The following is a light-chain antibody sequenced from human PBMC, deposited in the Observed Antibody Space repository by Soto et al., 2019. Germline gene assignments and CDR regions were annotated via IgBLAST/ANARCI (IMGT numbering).Light chain of an antibody. CDR2: EDI. Sequence: QSVLTQPASVSGSPGQSITISCTGTSSDIGRYNLVSWYQQHPGKAPKLIIYEDIERPSGVSDRFSGAKSGNTGSLTISGLQTEDEADYYCCSYAGGASVVFGGGTKLTVL. J-gene: IGLJ2*01. V-gene: IGLV2-23*01. CDR1: SSDIGRYNL. CDR3: CSYAGGASVV.